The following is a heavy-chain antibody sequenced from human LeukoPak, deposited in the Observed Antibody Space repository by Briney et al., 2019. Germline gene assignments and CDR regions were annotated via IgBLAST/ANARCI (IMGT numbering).Heavy chain of an antibody. CDR1: GFTFSSYW. D-gene: IGHD6-13*01. Sequence: GSLRLSCAASGFTFSSYWMSWIRQPPGKGLEWIGEINHSGSTNYNPSLKSRVTISVDTSKNQFSLKLSSVTAADTAVYYCARGRGPGIAAARWLRYFDLWGRGTLVTVSS. V-gene: IGHV4-34*01. J-gene: IGHJ2*01. CDR2: INHSGST. CDR3: ARGRGPGIAAARWLRYFDL.